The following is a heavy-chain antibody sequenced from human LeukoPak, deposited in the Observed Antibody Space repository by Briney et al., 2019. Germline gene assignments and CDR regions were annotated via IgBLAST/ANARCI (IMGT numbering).Heavy chain of an antibody. V-gene: IGHV1-18*01. D-gene: IGHD6-13*01. J-gene: IGHJ6*03. CDR2: ISAYNGTT. CDR1: GYTFTSYG. CDR3: ARDGSSWFLNYYYYYYMDV. Sequence: ASVKVSCKASGYTFTSYGISWVRQAPGQGLEWMGWISAYNGTTNYAQKLQGRVTMTTDTSTSTAYMELGSLRSDDTAVYYCARDGSSWFLNYYYYYYMDVWGKGTTVTVSS.